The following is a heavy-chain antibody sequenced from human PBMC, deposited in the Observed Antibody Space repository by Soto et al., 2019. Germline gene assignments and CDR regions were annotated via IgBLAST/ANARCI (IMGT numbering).Heavy chain of an antibody. Sequence: QVQLVQSGAEVKKPGASVKVSCKASGYTFTSYDINWVRLATGQGLEWMGWMNPNSGNTAYAQKFQGRVTMTRNTSISTAYMELSSLRSEDTXXXXXXXLKQDYAVAWGQGTLVTVSS. V-gene: IGHV1-8*01. CDR2: MNPNSGNT. CDR3: XXLKQDYAVA. D-gene: IGHD3-16*01. CDR1: GYTFTSYD. J-gene: IGHJ5*02.